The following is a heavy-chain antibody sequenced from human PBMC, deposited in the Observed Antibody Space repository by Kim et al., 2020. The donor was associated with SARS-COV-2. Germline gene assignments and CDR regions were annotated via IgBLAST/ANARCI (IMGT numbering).Heavy chain of an antibody. J-gene: IGHJ6*02. Sequence: NPSLKSRVTISVDTSKNQFSLKLSSVTAADTAVYYCARGDLDFWAYGMDVWGQGTTVTVSS. CDR3: ARGDLDFWAYGMDV. V-gene: IGHV4-34*01. D-gene: IGHD3-3*01.